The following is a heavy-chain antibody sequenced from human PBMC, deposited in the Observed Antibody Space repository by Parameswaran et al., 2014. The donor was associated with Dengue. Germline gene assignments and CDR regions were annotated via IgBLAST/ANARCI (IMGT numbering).Heavy chain of an antibody. CDR3: ARDLGGPGCSSTSCYVGPY. Sequence: WARQAPGQGLEWMGWISAYNGNTNYAQKLQGRVTMTTDTSTSTAYMELRSLRSDDTAVYYCARDLGGPGCSSTSCYVGPYWGQGTLVTVSS. CDR2: ISAYNGNT. D-gene: IGHD2-2*01. V-gene: IGHV1-18*01. J-gene: IGHJ4*02.